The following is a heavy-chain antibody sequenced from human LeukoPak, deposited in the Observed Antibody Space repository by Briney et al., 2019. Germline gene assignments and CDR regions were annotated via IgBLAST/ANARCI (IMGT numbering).Heavy chain of an antibody. CDR2: IYYSGST. CDR3: ARHGSTDYFDY. CDR1: GGSISSYY. D-gene: IGHD2-2*03. V-gene: IGHV4-39*01. Sequence: SETLSLTCTVSGGSISSYYWGWIRQPPGKGLEWIGRIYYSGSTFYNPSLKSRVTISVDTSKNQFSLRLSSVTAADTAVYYCARHGSTDYFDYWGQGTLVTVSS. J-gene: IGHJ4*02.